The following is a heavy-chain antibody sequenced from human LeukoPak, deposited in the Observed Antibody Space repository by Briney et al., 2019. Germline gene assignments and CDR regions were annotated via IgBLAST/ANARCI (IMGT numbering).Heavy chain of an antibody. J-gene: IGHJ4*02. Sequence: GASVTVSCTTSGYTFTSYYIHWVRQAPGQGLEWMGIINPSGGSTSYAQKFQGRVTMTRDTSTSTVYMYLHSLRSEDMAVYYCARDSLYGVVDYWGQGTLVTVSS. CDR3: ARDSLYGVVDY. CDR2: INPSGGST. V-gene: IGHV1-46*01. CDR1: GYTFTSYY. D-gene: IGHD4-17*01.